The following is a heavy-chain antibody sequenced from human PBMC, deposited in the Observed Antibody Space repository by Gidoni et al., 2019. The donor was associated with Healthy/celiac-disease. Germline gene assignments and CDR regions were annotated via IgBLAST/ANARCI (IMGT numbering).Heavy chain of an antibody. D-gene: IGHD3-3*01. Sequence: QVQLVQSGAEVKKPGSSVKVSCKASGGTFSSYAISWVRQAPGQGLEWMGGIIPSFGTANYAQKFQGRVTITADESTSTAYMELSSLRSEDTAVYYCARDGGERFLEWLPPGWFDPWGQGTLVTVSS. CDR2: IIPSFGTA. CDR1: GGTFSSYA. J-gene: IGHJ5*02. CDR3: ARDGGERFLEWLPPGWFDP. V-gene: IGHV1-69*01.